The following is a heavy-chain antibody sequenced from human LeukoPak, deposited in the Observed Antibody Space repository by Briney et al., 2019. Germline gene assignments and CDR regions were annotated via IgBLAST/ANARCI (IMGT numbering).Heavy chain of an antibody. D-gene: IGHD6-13*01. V-gene: IGHV4-59*01. CDR3: ARRYSSNWYFDY. J-gene: IGHJ4*02. CDR2: IYYSGST. CDR1: GDSISSYY. Sequence: PSETLSLTCTVSGDSISSYYWSWIRQPPGKGLEWIGYIYYSGSTDYNPSLKSRVTISLDTSKNQFSLKLSSVTAADTAVYYCARRYSSNWYFDYWGQGTLVTVSS.